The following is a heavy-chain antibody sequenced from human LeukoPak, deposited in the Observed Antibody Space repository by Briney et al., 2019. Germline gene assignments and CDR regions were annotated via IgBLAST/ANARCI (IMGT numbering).Heavy chain of an antibody. CDR2: ISAYNGNT. D-gene: IGHD3-10*01. Sequence: ASVKVSCEASGYTFTSYGISWVRQAPGQGLEWMGWISAYNGNTNYAQKLQGRVTMTTDTSTRTAYMELSSLRSEDTAVYYCARHYGSGSYPRFDPWGQGTLVTVSS. J-gene: IGHJ5*02. CDR3: ARHYGSGSYPRFDP. V-gene: IGHV1-18*01. CDR1: GYTFTSYG.